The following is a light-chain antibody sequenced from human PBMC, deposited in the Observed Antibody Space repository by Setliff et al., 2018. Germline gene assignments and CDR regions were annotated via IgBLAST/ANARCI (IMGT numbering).Light chain of an antibody. Sequence: QSVLTQPPSVSGAPGQRVTISCTGSSSNLGAGFTVHWYQVLPGTAPKLLIYSNNFRPSGVPERFSGSKSGTSASLAITGLQSEDEADYYCQSYGGGLNGYVFGTGTKVPS. CDR2: SNN. J-gene: IGLJ1*01. CDR3: QSYGGGLNGYV. CDR1: SSNLGAGFT. V-gene: IGLV1-40*01.